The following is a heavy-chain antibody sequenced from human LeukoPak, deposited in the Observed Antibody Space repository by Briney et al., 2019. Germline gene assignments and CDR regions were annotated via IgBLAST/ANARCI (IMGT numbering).Heavy chain of an antibody. CDR1: GFTFSSYA. CDR3: ARDLRVATN. V-gene: IGHV3-23*01. Sequence: GGSLRLSCAASGFTFSSYAMSWVRQAPGKGLEWVSAISESGGSTYYADSVEGRFTISRDNSKNTLFLQMNSLRAEDTAVYYCARDLRVATNWGQGTLVTVSS. D-gene: IGHD5-12*01. CDR2: ISESGGST. J-gene: IGHJ4*02.